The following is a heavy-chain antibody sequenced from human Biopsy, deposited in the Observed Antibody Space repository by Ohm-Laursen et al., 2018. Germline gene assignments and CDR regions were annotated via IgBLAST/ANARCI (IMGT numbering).Heavy chain of an antibody. Sequence: SDTLSLTCTVSGGPIDSYYWSWIRQPPGKALEWIGYIYFTGRTSYNPSLKSRVTMSVNTSKKQFSLRLSSVTAADTAVYYCASAGYNPEWNFDLWGRGTRVTVSS. V-gene: IGHV4-59*07. J-gene: IGHJ2*01. CDR3: ASAGYNPEWNFDL. CDR2: IYFTGRT. D-gene: IGHD5-24*01. CDR1: GGPIDSYY.